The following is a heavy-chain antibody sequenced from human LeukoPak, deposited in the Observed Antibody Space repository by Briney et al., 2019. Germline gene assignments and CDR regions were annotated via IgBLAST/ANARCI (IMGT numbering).Heavy chain of an antibody. V-gene: IGHV3-23*01. CDR3: AKDGQNGGGDCYPDAFDI. J-gene: IGHJ3*02. D-gene: IGHD2-21*02. Sequence: QPGGSLRLSCAASGFTFSSYAMSWVRQAPGKGLEWVSAISGSGGSRYYADSVTGRFTISKDNSKNTLYLQMNSLRAEDTAVYYCAKDGQNGGGDCYPDAFDIWGQGTMVTVSS. CDR1: GFTFSSYA. CDR2: ISGSGGSR.